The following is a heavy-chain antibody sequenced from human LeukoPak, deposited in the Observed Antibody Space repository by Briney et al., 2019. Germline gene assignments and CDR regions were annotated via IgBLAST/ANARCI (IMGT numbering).Heavy chain of an antibody. CDR2: IGGSGVDT. Sequence: GGSLRLSCTASGFTFSNYALTWVRQAPGKGLEWVSSIGGSGVDTRYADSVRGRFTISRDNSRNTLYLTMDSLRAEDTAVCFCGRDPNGNYMGAFDFWGQGTMVTVSS. D-gene: IGHD4-17*01. J-gene: IGHJ3*01. V-gene: IGHV3-23*01. CDR3: GRDPNGNYMGAFDF. CDR1: GFTFSNYA.